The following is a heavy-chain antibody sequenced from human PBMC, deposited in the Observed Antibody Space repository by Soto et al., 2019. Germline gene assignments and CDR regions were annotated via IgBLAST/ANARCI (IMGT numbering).Heavy chain of an antibody. Sequence: TSETLSLTCTVSGGSISSGGYYWSWIRQHPGKGLEWIGYIYYSGSTYYNPSLKSRVTISVDTSKNQFSLKLSSVTAADTAVYYCARTAPAAMMFDYWGQGTLVTVSS. V-gene: IGHV4-31*03. J-gene: IGHJ4*02. CDR2: IYYSGST. D-gene: IGHD6-13*01. CDR1: GGSISSGGYY. CDR3: ARTAPAAMMFDY.